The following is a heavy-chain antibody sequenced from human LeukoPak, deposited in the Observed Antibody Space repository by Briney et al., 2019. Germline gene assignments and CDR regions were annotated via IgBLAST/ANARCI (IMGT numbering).Heavy chain of an antibody. CDR2: IKHDYFET. CDR3: ARALDSSSSRYQAFEE. J-gene: IGHJ4*02. V-gene: IGHV3-7*01. Sequence: PGXXXXLSCSXSGFTFSNYWMSWVRQAPGKGLEWVANIKHDYFETYYLHSLTRLFTISIDNAKSSLYLQMNSLRAEDTAVYYCARALDSSSSRYQAFEEWGQGTLVTVSS. D-gene: IGHD2-2*01. CDR1: GFTFSNYW.